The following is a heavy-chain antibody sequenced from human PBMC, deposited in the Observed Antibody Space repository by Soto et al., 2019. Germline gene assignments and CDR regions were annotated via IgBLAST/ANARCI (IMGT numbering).Heavy chain of an antibody. CDR2: IYPGDSDT. D-gene: IGHD3-16*02. J-gene: IGHJ4*02. Sequence: LGESLKISCKGSGYSFTSYWIGWVRQMPGKGLEWMGIIYPGDSDTRYSPSFQGQVTISADKSISTAYLQWSSLKASDTAMYYCARPYYDYVWGSYLDSPFFDYWGQGTLVTVSS. V-gene: IGHV5-51*01. CDR1: GYSFTSYW. CDR3: ARPYYDYVWGSYLDSPFFDY.